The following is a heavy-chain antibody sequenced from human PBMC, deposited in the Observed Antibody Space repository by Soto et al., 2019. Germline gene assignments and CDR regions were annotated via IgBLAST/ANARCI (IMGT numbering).Heavy chain of an antibody. CDR3: AADKAFSSSAGYYYYYGMDV. D-gene: IGHD6-6*01. CDR2: IVVGSGNT. CDR1: GFTFTSSA. Sequence: ASVKVSCKASGFTFTSSAVQWVRQARGQRLEWIGWIVVGSGNTNYAQKFQERVTITRDMSTSTAYMELSSLRCEDTAVYYCAADKAFSSSAGYYYYYGMDVWGQGTTVTVSS. J-gene: IGHJ6*02. V-gene: IGHV1-58*01.